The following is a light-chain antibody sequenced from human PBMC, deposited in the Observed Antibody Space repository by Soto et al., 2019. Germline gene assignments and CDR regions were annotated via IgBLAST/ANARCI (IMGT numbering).Light chain of an antibody. CDR3: SSYTSSSTYVV. V-gene: IGLV2-14*01. CDR2: DAS. J-gene: IGLJ2*01. Sequence: QSALTQPASVSGSPGQSITISCTGTSSDVGVYNYVSWYQQHPGKAPKLMIYDASNRPSGVSNRFSGSKSGNTASLTISGLQAEDEADYYCSSYTSSSTYVVFGGGTQLTLL. CDR1: SSDVGVYNY.